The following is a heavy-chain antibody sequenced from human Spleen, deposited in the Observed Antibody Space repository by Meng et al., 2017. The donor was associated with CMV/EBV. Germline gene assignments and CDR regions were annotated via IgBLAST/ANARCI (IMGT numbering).Heavy chain of an antibody. J-gene: IGHJ6*02. CDR2: ISYDGSNK. D-gene: IGHD2-15*01. CDR1: GFTLSRYA. CDR3: AKDFDMVVANYYGMDV. Sequence: GESLKISCAASGFTLSRYAMHWVRQAPGKGLEWVAVISYDGSNKYYADSVKGRFTISRDNSKNMLYLQMNSLRAEDTAVYYCAKDFDMVVANYYGMDVWGQGTTVTVSS. V-gene: IGHV3-30*14.